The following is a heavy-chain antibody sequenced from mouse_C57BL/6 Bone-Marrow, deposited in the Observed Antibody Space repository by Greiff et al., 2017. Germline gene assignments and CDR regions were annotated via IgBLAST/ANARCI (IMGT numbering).Heavy chain of an antibody. Sequence: VQLKQSGPGLVKPSQSLSLTCSVTGYSITSGYYWNWIRQFPGNKLEWMGYISYDGSNNYNPSLKNRISITRDTSKNQFFLKLNSVTTEDTATYYCARGGYGSSLWYFDVWGTGTTVTVSS. V-gene: IGHV3-6*01. CDR2: ISYDGSN. D-gene: IGHD1-1*01. J-gene: IGHJ1*03. CDR3: ARGGYGSSLWYFDV. CDR1: GYSITSGYY.